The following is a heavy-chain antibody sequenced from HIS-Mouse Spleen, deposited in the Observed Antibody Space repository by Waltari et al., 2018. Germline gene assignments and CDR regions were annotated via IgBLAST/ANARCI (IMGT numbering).Heavy chain of an antibody. CDR3: ARSIVGATGAFDI. D-gene: IGHD1-26*01. Sequence: QVQLQESGPGLVKPSETLSLTCTVSGYSISSGYYWGWIRQPPGKGVEWIGSIYHRGSTYYNPSLKGLVTRSVDTAKNQFSLKLSSVTAADTAVYYCARSIVGATGAFDIWGQGTMVTVSS. J-gene: IGHJ3*02. CDR1: GYSISSGYY. V-gene: IGHV4-38-2*02. CDR2: IYHRGST.